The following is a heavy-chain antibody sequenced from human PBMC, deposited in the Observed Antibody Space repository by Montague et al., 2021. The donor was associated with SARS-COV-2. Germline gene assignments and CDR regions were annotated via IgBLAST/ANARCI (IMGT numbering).Heavy chain of an antibody. CDR3: SRILVVNKYYFDF. D-gene: IGHD2-2*01. V-gene: IGHV6-1*01. CDR2: TYYRSKWYN. J-gene: IGHJ4*02. Sequence: CAISGDSVSSNIATWNWIRQSPSRGLEWLGRTYYRSKWYNDYAESVNIRITIDPDTSKHQFSLHLNSVTPEDTAVYYCSRILVVNKYYFDFWGQGTLVTVSS. CDR1: GDSVSSNIAT.